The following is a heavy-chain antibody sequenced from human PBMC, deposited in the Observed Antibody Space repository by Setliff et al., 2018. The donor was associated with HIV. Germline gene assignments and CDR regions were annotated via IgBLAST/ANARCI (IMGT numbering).Heavy chain of an antibody. CDR1: GASFTDYY. J-gene: IGHJ4*02. Sequence: PSETLSLTCAFYGASFTDYYWNWIRQTPGKGLEWIGEIHHTGHINYNPSFKSRVTMSLDMSTNQFSLKMASMTAADSAVYYCARFDVTPMTTRDYWGQGTQVTVSS. CDR2: IHHTGHI. V-gene: IGHV4-34*01. D-gene: IGHD4-17*01. CDR3: ARFDVTPMTTRDY.